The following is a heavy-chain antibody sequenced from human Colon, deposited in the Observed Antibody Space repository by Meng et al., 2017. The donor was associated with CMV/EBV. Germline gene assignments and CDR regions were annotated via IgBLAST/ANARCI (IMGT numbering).Heavy chain of an antibody. CDR3: TREGFDY. Sequence: QVQLVQSGVEVKKPGTSVNLSCKASGYTFTGYWMHWVRQAPGQGLEWMGRIKPSTGDTNYAQNFQGRVTVTRDTSISTVYMEVYSLTSDDTAVYYCTREGFDYWGQGALVTVSS. CDR2: IKPSTGDT. V-gene: IGHV1-2*06. J-gene: IGHJ4*02. CDR1: GYTFTGYW.